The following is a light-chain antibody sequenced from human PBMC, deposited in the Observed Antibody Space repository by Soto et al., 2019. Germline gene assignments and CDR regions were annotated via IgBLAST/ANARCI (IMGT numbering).Light chain of an antibody. CDR1: SSDVGGYNY. CDR3: SSYTSSSNYV. J-gene: IGLJ1*01. Sequence: QSVLTQPASVSGSPGQSITISCTGTSSDVGGYNYVSWYQQHPGKAPKLMIYEVSNRPSGVSNRFSGSKSGNTASLTISGLQAEAEADYYCSSYTSSSNYVFGNGTKVTV. V-gene: IGLV2-14*01. CDR2: EVS.